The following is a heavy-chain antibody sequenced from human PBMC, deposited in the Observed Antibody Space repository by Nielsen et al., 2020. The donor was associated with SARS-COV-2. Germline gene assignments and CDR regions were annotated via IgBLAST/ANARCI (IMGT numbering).Heavy chain of an antibody. CDR2: INPSGSGA. J-gene: IGHJ6*03. D-gene: IGHD3-3*01. CDR3: AGGADFWSGTQKYYMDV. Sequence: GGSLRLSCSASGFTFSSTWMDWVRQAPGQGLVWVSRINPSGSGAAYADSVKGRFAVSRDNAENTVVLQIHNLRVEDTAVYYCAGGADFWSGTQKYYMDVWGKGTTVTVSS. CDR1: GFTFSSTW. V-gene: IGHV3-74*01.